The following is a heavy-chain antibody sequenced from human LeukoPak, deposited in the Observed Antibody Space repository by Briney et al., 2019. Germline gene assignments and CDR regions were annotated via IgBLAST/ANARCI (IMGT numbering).Heavy chain of an antibody. Sequence: PGGSLRLSCAASGFTFSTYWMHWVRQAPGKGLVWVSRIKNDGSFTNYADSVKGRFTISRDNAKNTLHLQMNSLRAEDKAVYYCARSDYLTNWGQGTLVTVSS. CDR2: IKNDGSFT. V-gene: IGHV3-74*01. CDR1: GFTFSTYW. J-gene: IGHJ4*02. CDR3: ARSDYLTN. D-gene: IGHD4-17*01.